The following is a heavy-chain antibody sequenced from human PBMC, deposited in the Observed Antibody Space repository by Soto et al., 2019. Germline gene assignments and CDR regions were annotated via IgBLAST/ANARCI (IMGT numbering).Heavy chain of an antibody. J-gene: IGHJ4*02. Sequence: GGSLRLSCTASGFTFGDYAMSWFRQAPGKGLEWVGFIRSKAYGGTTEYAASVKGRFTISRDDSKSIAYLQMNSLKTEDTAVYYCTRDPYPYFDWLSFDYWGQGTLVTVSS. V-gene: IGHV3-49*03. CDR3: TRDPYPYFDWLSFDY. D-gene: IGHD3-9*01. CDR1: GFTFGDYA. CDR2: IRSKAYGGTT.